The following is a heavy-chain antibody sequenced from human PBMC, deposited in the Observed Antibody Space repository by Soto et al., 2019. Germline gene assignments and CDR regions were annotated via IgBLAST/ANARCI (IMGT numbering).Heavy chain of an antibody. J-gene: IGHJ4*02. CDR2: ISSSLGHT. Sequence: GGSLRLSCVASGFDFSDFHISWVRQAPGKGLEWISYISSSLGHTDYAESVKGRFTISRDDAKSSVFLEMSDLRSDDTAVYYCAANWNFGLNFWGQGTLVTVSS. D-gene: IGHD1-1*01. V-gene: IGHV3-11*03. CDR1: GFDFSDFH. CDR3: AANWNFGLNF.